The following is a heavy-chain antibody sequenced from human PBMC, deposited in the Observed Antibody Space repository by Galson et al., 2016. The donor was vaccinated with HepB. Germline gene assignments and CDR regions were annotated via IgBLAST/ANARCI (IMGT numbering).Heavy chain of an antibody. CDR3: AGELDYRRYYYYNGMDV. D-gene: IGHD4-11*01. CDR2: ISSSSSNI. Sequence: ALRLPCAASGFTFSSYGMNWVRQAPGTGLEWVSSISSSSSNIYYDDNVTGRFTITRANANNSLYLQMNSLRAEDTAVYYCAGELDYRRYYYYNGMDVWGQGTTVTVS. V-gene: IGHV3-21*01. CDR1: GFTFSSYG. J-gene: IGHJ6*02.